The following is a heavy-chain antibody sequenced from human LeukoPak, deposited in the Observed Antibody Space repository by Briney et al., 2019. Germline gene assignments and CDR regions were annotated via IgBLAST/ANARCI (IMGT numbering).Heavy chain of an antibody. V-gene: IGHV3-23*01. J-gene: IGHJ6*03. CDR3: ARDKRVAVAGTYIYYYYMDV. CDR2: IGGSGGST. Sequence: GGSLRLSCAASGFTFSSYAMSWVRQAPGKGLEWVSAIGGSGGSTYYADSVKGRFTISRDNSKNTLYLQMNSLRAEDTAVYYCARDKRVAVAGTYIYYYYMDVWGNGTTVTISS. CDR1: GFTFSSYA. D-gene: IGHD6-19*01.